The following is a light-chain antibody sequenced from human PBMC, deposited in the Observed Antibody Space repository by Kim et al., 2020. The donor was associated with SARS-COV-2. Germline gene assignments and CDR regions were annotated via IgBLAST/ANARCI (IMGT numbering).Light chain of an antibody. V-gene: IGKV3-11*01. Sequence: EIVLTQYPGTLSLSPGERATLSCRASQSVTSSSLAWYQQKPGQAPRLLIYDASNRATGIPARFSGSGSGTEFTLTISSLEPEDFAVYYCQQRVSWPRAFGQGTRLEIK. CDR2: DAS. J-gene: IGKJ5*01. CDR3: QQRVSWPRA. CDR1: QSVTSSS.